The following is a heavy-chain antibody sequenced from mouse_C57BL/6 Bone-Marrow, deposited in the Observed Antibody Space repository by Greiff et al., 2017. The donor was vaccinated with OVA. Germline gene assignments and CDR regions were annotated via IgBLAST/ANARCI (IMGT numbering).Heavy chain of an antibody. CDR2: INPNNGGT. Sequence: EVQLQQSGPELVKPGASVKIPCKASGYTFTDYNMDWVKQSHGKSLEWIGDINPNNGGTIYNQKFKGKATLTVDKSSSTAYMELRSLTSEDTAVYYCARLGLYYGSTFDYWGQGTTLTVSS. CDR1: GYTFTDYN. CDR3: ARLGLYYGSTFDY. D-gene: IGHD1-1*01. V-gene: IGHV1-18*01. J-gene: IGHJ2*01.